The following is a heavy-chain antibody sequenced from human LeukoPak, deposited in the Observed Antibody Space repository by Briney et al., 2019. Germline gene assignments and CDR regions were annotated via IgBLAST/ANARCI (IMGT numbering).Heavy chain of an antibody. CDR2: IYYSGST. D-gene: IGHD3-10*01. Sequence: SETLSLTCTVSGGSISSSSYYWAWIRQPPGKGLEWIGSIYYSGSTYYNPSLKSRVTISVDTSKNQFSLKLSSVTAADTAVYYCARHGGGWFDPWGQGTLVTVSS. CDR3: ARHGGGWFDP. V-gene: IGHV4-39*01. J-gene: IGHJ5*02. CDR1: GGSISSSSYY.